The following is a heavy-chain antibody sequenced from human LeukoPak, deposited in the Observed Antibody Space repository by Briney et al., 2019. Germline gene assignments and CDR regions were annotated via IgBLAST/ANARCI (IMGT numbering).Heavy chain of an antibody. Sequence: PGGSLRLSCAASGFTFSSYGMHWVRQAPGKGLEGVAFIRYDGSNKYYADSVKGRFTICRDNSKNTLYLQMNSLRAEDTAVYYCAKHTPTYSSSWYYFDYWGQGTLVTVSS. D-gene: IGHD6-13*01. J-gene: IGHJ4*02. CDR3: AKHTPTYSSSWYYFDY. V-gene: IGHV3-30*02. CDR1: GFTFSSYG. CDR2: IRYDGSNK.